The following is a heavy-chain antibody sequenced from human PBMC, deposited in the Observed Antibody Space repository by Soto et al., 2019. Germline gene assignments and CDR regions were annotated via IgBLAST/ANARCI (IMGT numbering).Heavy chain of an antibody. CDR3: ARAYGDYVFDY. Sequence: QVQLQESGPGLVKPSETLSLTCTVSGGSISSYYWSWIRQPPGKGLEWIGYIYYSGSTNYNPSLKRRVTISVDTSKNQCSLKLSSVTAADTAVYYCARAYGDYVFDYWGQGTLVTVSS. V-gene: IGHV4-59*01. CDR2: IYYSGST. J-gene: IGHJ4*02. D-gene: IGHD4-17*01. CDR1: GGSISSYY.